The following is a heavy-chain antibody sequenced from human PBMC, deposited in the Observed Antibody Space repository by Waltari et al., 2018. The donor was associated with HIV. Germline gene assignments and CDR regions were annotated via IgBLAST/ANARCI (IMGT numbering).Heavy chain of an antibody. J-gene: IGHJ4*02. Sequence: QVHVEQSGPQVKTYGDSVEVSCKASAYTFTGYFIHWVRQAPGEGPVWLGRLNPNSGGTPFAQRFQGRITMTWDPSTNTAYMELTGLRFDDTGLYYCARQLCSSRLCISGYDFWGQGTRVTVSS. CDR2: LNPNSGGT. CDR3: ARQLCSSRLCISGYDF. V-gene: IGHV1-2*05. D-gene: IGHD3-3*01. CDR1: AYTFTGYF.